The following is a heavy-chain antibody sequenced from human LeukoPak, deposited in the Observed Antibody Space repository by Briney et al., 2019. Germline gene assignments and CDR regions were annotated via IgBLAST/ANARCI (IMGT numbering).Heavy chain of an antibody. CDR2: TYPRDSDT. CDR1: GYSFSNYW. D-gene: IGHD6-19*01. J-gene: IGHJ4*02. Sequence: GESLKISCKGSGYSFSNYWIGWVRQVPGKGLEWMGITYPRDSDTRYSPSFQGQVTISADKSISTAYLQWSSLKASDTAMYYCARRESSGSIDYWGQGTLVTVSS. V-gene: IGHV5-51*01. CDR3: ARRESSGSIDY.